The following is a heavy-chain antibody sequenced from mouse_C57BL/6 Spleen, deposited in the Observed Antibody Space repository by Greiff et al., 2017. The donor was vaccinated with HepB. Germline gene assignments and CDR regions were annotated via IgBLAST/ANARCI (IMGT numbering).Heavy chain of an antibody. Sequence: QVQLQQSGAELVMPGASVKLSCKASGYTFTSYWMHWVKQRPGQGLEWIGEIDPSDSYTNYNQKFKGKSTLTVDKSSSTAYMQLSSLTSEDSAVYYCARGYYGSSPVYFDYWGQGTTLTVSS. CDR1: GYTFTSYW. CDR3: ARGYYGSSPVYFDY. J-gene: IGHJ2*01. V-gene: IGHV1-69*01. CDR2: IDPSDSYT. D-gene: IGHD1-1*01.